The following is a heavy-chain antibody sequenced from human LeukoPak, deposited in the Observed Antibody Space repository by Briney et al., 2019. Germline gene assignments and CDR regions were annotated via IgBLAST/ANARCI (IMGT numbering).Heavy chain of an antibody. Sequence: SETLSLTCTVSGGSISSYYWSWVRQPPGQGLEWVGYIYYSGSTNHNSSLKSRVAISVDSSKNQFSLELSSVTAADTAVYYCARLTMVRGVIYGTDWHFGPWGRGTLVTVST. D-gene: IGHD3-10*01. CDR3: ARLTMVRGVIYGTDWHFGP. J-gene: IGHJ2*01. V-gene: IGHV4-59*08. CDR2: IYYSGST. CDR1: GGSISSYY.